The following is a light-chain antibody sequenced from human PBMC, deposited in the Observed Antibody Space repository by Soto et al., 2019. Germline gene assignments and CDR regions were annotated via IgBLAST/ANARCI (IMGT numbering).Light chain of an antibody. V-gene: IGLV2-14*03. CDR2: GVS. CDR3: SSYTNSITPV. CDR1: SSDVGGYDY. J-gene: IGLJ3*02. Sequence: QSALTQPASVSGSPGQSITICCTGTSSDVGGYDYVSWYQQHPGKAPKLMIYGVSNRPSGVSNRFSGSKSGNTASLTISGLQAEDEADYYCSSYTNSITPVFGVGTKVTVL.